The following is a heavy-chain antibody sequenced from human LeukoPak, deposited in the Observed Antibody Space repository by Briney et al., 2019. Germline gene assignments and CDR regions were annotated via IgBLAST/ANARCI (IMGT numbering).Heavy chain of an antibody. CDR3: ARGPGYSYGMDV. V-gene: IGHV1-8*02. CDR2: MNPNSGNT. J-gene: IGHJ6*02. Sequence: ASVKVSCKASGYTFTGYYMHWVRQAPGQGLEWMGWMNPNSGNTGYAQKFQGRVTMTRNTSISTAYMELSSLRSEDTAVYYCARGPGYSYGMDVWGQGTTVTVSS. CDR1: GYTFTGYY. D-gene: IGHD5-18*01.